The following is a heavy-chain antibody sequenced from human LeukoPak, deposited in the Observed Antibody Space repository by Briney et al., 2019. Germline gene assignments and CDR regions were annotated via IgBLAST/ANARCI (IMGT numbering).Heavy chain of an antibody. Sequence: GGSLRLSCAGSGFTFSNAWMSWVRQAPGKGLEWIGRIKSKADGGTIDYAAPVKGRFTILRDDSKNTVYLQMNSLKIEDTAVYYCATGWYLDFWGRGTLVTVSS. CDR2: IKSKADGGTI. V-gene: IGHV3-15*01. CDR1: GFTFSNAW. J-gene: IGHJ2*01. CDR3: ATGWYLDF.